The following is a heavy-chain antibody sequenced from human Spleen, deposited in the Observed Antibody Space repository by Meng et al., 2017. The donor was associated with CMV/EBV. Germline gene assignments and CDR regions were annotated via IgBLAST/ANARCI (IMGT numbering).Heavy chain of an antibody. Sequence: ASVKVSCKTSGYTFIDYQIHWVRQAPGQGLEWMGWIHPHRGDTNYAQQFQGRVTLTRDTSINTGYMELTRLTSDDTAVYYCARDNNWGPDYWGQGTLVTVSS. CDR3: ARDNNWGPDY. CDR1: GYTFIDYQ. J-gene: IGHJ4*02. CDR2: IHPHRGDT. V-gene: IGHV1-2*02. D-gene: IGHD7-27*01.